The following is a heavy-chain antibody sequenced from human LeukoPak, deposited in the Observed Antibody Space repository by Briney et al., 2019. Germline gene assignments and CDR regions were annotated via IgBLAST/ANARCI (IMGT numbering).Heavy chain of an antibody. CDR2: IYHSGST. CDR3: ARGRRITIFVGRNWFDP. D-gene: IGHD3-3*01. J-gene: IGHJ5*02. Sequence: SGTLSLTCAISGGSIRSSNWWSWVRQPPGKGLEWIGEIYHSGSTNYNPSLKSRVTISVDMSKNQFSLKLSSVTAADTAVYYCARGRRITIFVGRNWFDPWGQGTLVTVSS. V-gene: IGHV4-4*02. CDR1: GGSIRSSNW.